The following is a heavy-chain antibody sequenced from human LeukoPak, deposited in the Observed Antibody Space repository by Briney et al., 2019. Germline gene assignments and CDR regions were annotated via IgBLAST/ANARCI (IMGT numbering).Heavy chain of an antibody. CDR3: ARDLRPNCSSTSCNLDY. CDR2: INPNSGGT. V-gene: IGHV1-2*02. Sequence: ASVKVSCKASGYTFTGYYMHWVRQAPGQGLEWMGWINPNSGGTNYAQKFQGRVTITADESTSTAYMELSSLRSEDTAVYYCARDLRPNCSSTSCNLDYWGQGTLVTVSS. J-gene: IGHJ4*02. D-gene: IGHD2-2*01. CDR1: GYTFTGYY.